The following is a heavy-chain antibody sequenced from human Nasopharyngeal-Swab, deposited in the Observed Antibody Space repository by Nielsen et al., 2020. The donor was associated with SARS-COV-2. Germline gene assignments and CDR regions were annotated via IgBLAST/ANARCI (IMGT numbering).Heavy chain of an antibody. V-gene: IGHV5-51*01. D-gene: IGHD6-13*01. CDR1: GYIFTSYW. CDR2: IYPGDSDT. Sequence: GESLKISCKGSGYIFTSYWIGWVRQMPGKGLEWMAIIYPGDSDTRYSPSFQGQVTISADKSISTAYLEWSSLKASDTAMYYCARHGGSSWLHFEYWGQGTLVTVSS. CDR3: ARHGGSSWLHFEY. J-gene: IGHJ4*02.